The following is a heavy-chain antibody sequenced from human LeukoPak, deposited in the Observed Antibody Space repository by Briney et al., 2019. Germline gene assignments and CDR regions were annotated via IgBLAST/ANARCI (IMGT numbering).Heavy chain of an antibody. V-gene: IGHV3-9*03. CDR1: GFTFDDYA. J-gene: IGHJ4*02. CDR2: ISWNSGII. Sequence: GGSLRLSCAASGFTFDDYAMHWVRQVPGKGLEWVSGISWNSGIIGYADSVKGRFTISRDNAKNSLYPQMNSLRAEDMALYYCAKDHRPYYDSSGYYDYWGQGTLVTVSS. CDR3: AKDHRPYYDSSGYYDY. D-gene: IGHD3-22*01.